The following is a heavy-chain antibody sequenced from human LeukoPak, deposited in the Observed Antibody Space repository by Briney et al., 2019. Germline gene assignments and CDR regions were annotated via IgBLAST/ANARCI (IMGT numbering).Heavy chain of an antibody. D-gene: IGHD5-12*01. CDR2: MSPNSGNT. V-gene: IGHV1-8*03. Sequence: ASVKVSCKASGGTVSSYAINWVRQATGQGLEWMGWMSPNSGNTGYAQKFQGRVTITRNTSISTAYMELSSLRSEDTAVYYCARAASWLRFNWFDPWGQGTLVTVSS. J-gene: IGHJ5*02. CDR1: GGTVSSYA. CDR3: ARAASWLRFNWFDP.